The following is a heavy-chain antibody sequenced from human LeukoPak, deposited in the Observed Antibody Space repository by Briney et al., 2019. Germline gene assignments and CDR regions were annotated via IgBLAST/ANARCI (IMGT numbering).Heavy chain of an antibody. CDR3: ARNCTADNDVSRSRDKWFDP. D-gene: IGHD2-8*02. J-gene: IGHJ5*02. CDR1: GDSISSTSHY. V-gene: IGHV4-39*07. CDR2: IYYSGST. Sequence: SETLSLTCTVSGDSISSTSHYWAWVRQPPGKGLEWIGSIYYSGSTHYNPSLKSRVTISMDTSKNRFSLKLKSVTAADTALYYCARNCTADNDVSRSRDKWFDPWGHGTLVTVSS.